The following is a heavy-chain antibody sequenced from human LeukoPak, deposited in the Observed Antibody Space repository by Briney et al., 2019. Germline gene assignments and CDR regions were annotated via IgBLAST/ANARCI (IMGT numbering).Heavy chain of an antibody. Sequence: ASVKVSCKPSGGTFTSYAISWVRQAPGQGLEWMGRIIPILGIANYAQKLQGRVTMTTDTSTSTAYMELRSLRSDDTAVYYCARGYMVRGVINYFDYWGQGTLVTVSS. CDR2: IIPILGIA. CDR1: GGTFTSYA. J-gene: IGHJ4*02. CDR3: ARGYMVRGVINYFDY. D-gene: IGHD3-10*01. V-gene: IGHV1-69*04.